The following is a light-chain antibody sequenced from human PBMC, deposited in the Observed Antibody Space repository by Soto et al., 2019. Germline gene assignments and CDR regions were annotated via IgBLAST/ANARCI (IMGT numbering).Light chain of an antibody. CDR2: EAS. V-gene: IGLV2-23*01. J-gene: IGLJ1*01. CDR3: CLYAGSSTYV. CDR1: SSDVGSYNF. Sequence: QSVLTQPAPVSGSPGQSITISCTGTSSDVGSYNFVSWYQQHPGKAPKLMIYEASKRPSGVSNRFSGSKSGNTASLTISGLQPEDEADYYCCLYAGSSTYVFGAGTKVTVL.